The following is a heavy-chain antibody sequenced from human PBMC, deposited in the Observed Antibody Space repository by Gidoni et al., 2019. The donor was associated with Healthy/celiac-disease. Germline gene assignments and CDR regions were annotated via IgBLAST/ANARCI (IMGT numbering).Heavy chain of an antibody. J-gene: IGHJ4*02. D-gene: IGHD5-18*01. CDR2: ISYDGSNK. Sequence: QVQLVESGGGVVQPGRSLRLSCAASGFTFSSYGMHWVRQAPGKGLEWVAVISYDGSNKYYADSVKGRFTISRDNSKNTLYLQMNSLRAEDTAVYYCAQLTTYSYGPHYFDYWGQGTLVTVSS. V-gene: IGHV3-30*18. CDR1: GFTFSSYG. CDR3: AQLTTYSYGPHYFDY.